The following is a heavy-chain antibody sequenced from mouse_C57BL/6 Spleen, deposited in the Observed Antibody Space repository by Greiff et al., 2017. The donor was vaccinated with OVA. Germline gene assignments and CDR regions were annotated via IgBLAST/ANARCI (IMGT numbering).Heavy chain of an antibody. CDR2: IRNKANGYTT. V-gene: IGHV7-3*01. CDR3: ARYKDDEGAMDY. Sequence: DVMLVESGGGLVQPGGSLSLSCAASGFTFTDYYMSWVRQPPGKALEWLGFIRNKANGYTTEYSASVKGRFTISRDNSQSILYLQMNALRAEDSATYYCARYKDDEGAMDYWGQGTSVTVSS. CDR1: GFTFTDYY. J-gene: IGHJ4*01. D-gene: IGHD2-12*01.